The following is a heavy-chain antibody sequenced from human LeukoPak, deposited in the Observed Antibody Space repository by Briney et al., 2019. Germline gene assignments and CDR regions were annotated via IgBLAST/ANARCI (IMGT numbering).Heavy chain of an antibody. J-gene: IGHJ4*02. CDR2: IDTYSGNT. D-gene: IGHD3-10*01. Sequence: GASVKVPCKASGYTFTTYGITWVRQAPGQGLEWMGWIDTYSGNTNYAQKVQGRVTMTTDTSTSTAYMELRSLRSDDTAVYYCARVHPSGSYHKYWGQGTLVTVSS. CDR3: ARVHPSGSYHKY. V-gene: IGHV1-18*01. CDR1: GYTFTTYG.